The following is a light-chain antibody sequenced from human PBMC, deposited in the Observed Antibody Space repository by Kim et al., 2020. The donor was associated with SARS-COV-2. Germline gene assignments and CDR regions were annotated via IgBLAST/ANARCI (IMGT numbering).Light chain of an antibody. V-gene: IGLV3-21*04. CDR3: QVWDSSSDPAV. Sequence: SYELTQPPSVSVAPGKTARITCGGNNIASNSVHWYQQKPGQAPVLVIYYDSDRPSGIPERFSGSNSGNTATLTISRVEAGDEADYYCQVWDSSSDPAVFGGGTKLTVL. CDR1: NIASNS. CDR2: YDS. J-gene: IGLJ2*01.